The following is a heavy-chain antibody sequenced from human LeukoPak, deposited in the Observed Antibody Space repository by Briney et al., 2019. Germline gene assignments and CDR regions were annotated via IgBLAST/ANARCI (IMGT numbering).Heavy chain of an antibody. V-gene: IGHV4-31*03. CDR1: AVSITSVIFD. D-gene: IGHD4-23*01. Sequence: TLSLTCSVSAVSITSVIFDWNWIRHHPGTVLGWVGSIHNSRGTSYNPSLESRLTISVDTSENQFFLKMSYVTAADTAMYYCGKGGGNSNSWGQGTLVTVSS. CDR2: IHNSRGT. J-gene: IGHJ4*02. CDR3: GKGGGNSNS.